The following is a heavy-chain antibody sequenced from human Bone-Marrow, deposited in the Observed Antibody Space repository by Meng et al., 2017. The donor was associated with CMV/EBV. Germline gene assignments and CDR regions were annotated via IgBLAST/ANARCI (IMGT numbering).Heavy chain of an antibody. Sequence: ASVKVSCKVSGYNLIELSMQWVRQAPGKGLEWMGGFDPEDGETIYAQKFQGRVTLTEDTSRNTAYMELRSLRTEDTAVYYCVTDDLCSGGDCSVGYWGQGRLVTVYS. CDR1: GYNLIELS. CDR3: VTDDLCSGGDCSVGY. J-gene: IGHJ4*02. D-gene: IGHD2-21*02. V-gene: IGHV1-24*01. CDR2: FDPEDGET.